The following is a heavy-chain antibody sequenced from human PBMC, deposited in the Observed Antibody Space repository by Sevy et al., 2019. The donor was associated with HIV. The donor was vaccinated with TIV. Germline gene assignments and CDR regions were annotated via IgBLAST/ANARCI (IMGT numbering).Heavy chain of an antibody. D-gene: IGHD3-22*01. J-gene: IGHJ3*02. CDR1: GFTVSSNY. CDR3: ATHASDYDSTGYLERDAFDI. Sequence: GGSLRLSCAASGFTVSSNYMSWVRQAPGKGLEWVSVIYAGGSTYYADYVKGRFTISRDNSKNTLYLQMNSLRAEDTAVYSCATHASDYDSTGYLERDAFDIWGQGTMVTVSS. CDR2: IYAGGST. V-gene: IGHV3-53*01.